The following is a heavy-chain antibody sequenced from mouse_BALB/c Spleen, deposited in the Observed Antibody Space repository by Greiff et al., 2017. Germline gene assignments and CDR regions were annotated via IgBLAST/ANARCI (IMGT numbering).Heavy chain of an antibody. CDR3: ARDYSSSSYAMDY. Sequence: VQLQQSGAELVKPGASVKLSCTASGFNIKDTYMHWVKQRPEQGLEWIGRIDPANGNTKYDPKFQGKATITADTSSNTAYLQLSSLTSEDTAVYYCARDYSSSSYAMDYWGQGTSVTVSS. V-gene: IGHV14-3*02. D-gene: IGHD1-1*01. CDR1: GFNIKDTY. CDR2: IDPANGNT. J-gene: IGHJ4*01.